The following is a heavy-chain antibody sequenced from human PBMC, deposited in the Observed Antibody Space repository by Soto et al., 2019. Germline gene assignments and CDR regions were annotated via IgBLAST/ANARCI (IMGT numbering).Heavy chain of an antibody. D-gene: IGHD4-4*01. Sequence: PGGSVSLSCAASGFTFISYAMSWVRQAPGKGLEWVSAISGSGGSTYYADSVKGRFTISRDNSKNTLYLQMNSLRAEDTAVYYCAKAGVTVAYYYYGMDVWGQGTTVTVSS. J-gene: IGHJ6*02. CDR3: AKAGVTVAYYYYGMDV. CDR1: GFTFISYA. V-gene: IGHV3-23*01. CDR2: ISGSGGST.